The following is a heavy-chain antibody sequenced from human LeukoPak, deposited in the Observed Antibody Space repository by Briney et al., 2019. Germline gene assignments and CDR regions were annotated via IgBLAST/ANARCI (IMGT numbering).Heavy chain of an antibody. V-gene: IGHV4-4*07. CDR3: ARSTTVVTPYWFDP. CDR1: GGSISSYY. CDR2: IYTSGST. Sequence: SETLSLTCTVSGGSISSYYWSWIRQPAGKGLEWIGRIYTSGSTNYNPSLKSRVTMSVDTSKNQFSLKLSSVTAADTAVYYCARSTTVVTPYWFDPWGQEPWSPSPQ. D-gene: IGHD4-23*01. J-gene: IGHJ5*02.